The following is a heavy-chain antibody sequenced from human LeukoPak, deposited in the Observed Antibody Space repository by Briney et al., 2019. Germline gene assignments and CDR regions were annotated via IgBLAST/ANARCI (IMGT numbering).Heavy chain of an antibody. D-gene: IGHD6-19*01. V-gene: IGHV3-7*01. J-gene: IGHJ5*02. CDR2: IKPDGSEK. Sequence: GGSLRLSCAASGFTFSNYWMSWVRQAPGKGLEWVAHIKPDGSEKNYVDSVKGRFTLFRDDAKNSVYLQMNSLRVEDTAIYYCARDSGSGGPWGQGTPVTVSS. CDR1: GFTFSNYW. CDR3: ARDSGSGGP.